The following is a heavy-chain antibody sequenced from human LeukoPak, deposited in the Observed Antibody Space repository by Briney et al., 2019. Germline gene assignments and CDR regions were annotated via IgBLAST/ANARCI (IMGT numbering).Heavy chain of an antibody. CDR1: GFTFSDYY. V-gene: IGHV3-23*01. Sequence: PGGSLRLSCAASGFTFSDYYMSWVRQAPGKGLEWVSAISGSGGSTYYADSVKGRFTISRDNSKNTLYLQMNSLRAEDTAVYYCAKGYGGNSDFDYWGQGTLVTVSS. D-gene: IGHD4-23*01. J-gene: IGHJ4*02. CDR2: ISGSGGST. CDR3: AKGYGGNSDFDY.